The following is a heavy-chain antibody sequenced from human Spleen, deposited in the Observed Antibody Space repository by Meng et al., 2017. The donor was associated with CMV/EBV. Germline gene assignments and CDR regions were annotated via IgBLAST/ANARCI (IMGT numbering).Heavy chain of an antibody. CDR2: IYYSGST. CDR3: AREQILWFGELYFDY. CDR1: GGSISSGDYY. Sequence: GGSISSGDYYWSWIRQPPGKGLEWIGYIYYSGSTYYNPSLKSRVTISVDTSKNQFSLKLSSVTAADTAVYYCAREQILWFGELYFDYWGQGTLVTVSS. J-gene: IGHJ4*02. V-gene: IGHV4-30-4*01. D-gene: IGHD3-10*01.